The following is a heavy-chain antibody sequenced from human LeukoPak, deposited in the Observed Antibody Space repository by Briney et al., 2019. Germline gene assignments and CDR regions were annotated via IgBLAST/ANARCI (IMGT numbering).Heavy chain of an antibody. CDR3: ARVVQSTDSSGFYLPEYFQH. CDR2: IYTSGST. CDR1: GGSISSGSYY. V-gene: IGHV4-61*02. Sequence: SQTLSLTCTVSGGSISSGSYYWSWIRQPAGKGLEYIGRIYTSGSTSYNPSLKSRVTISVDTSKNQFSLKLRSVTAADTAVYYCARVVQSTDSSGFYLPEYFQHWGQGTLVTVSS. D-gene: IGHD3-22*01. J-gene: IGHJ1*01.